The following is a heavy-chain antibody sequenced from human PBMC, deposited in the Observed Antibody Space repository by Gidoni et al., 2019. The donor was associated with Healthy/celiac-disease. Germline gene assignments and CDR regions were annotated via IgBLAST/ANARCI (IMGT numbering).Heavy chain of an antibody. CDR2: IYWDDDK. CDR1: GFSLSTSGVG. V-gene: IGHV2-5*02. D-gene: IGHD2-15*01. CDR3: ALVPMVAATQSLYFDY. Sequence: QITLKESGPTLVKPTQTLTLTCTFSGFSLSTSGVGVGWIRQPPGKALEWLALIYWDDDKRYSPSLKSRLTITKDTSKNQVVLTMTNMDPVDTATYYCALVPMVAATQSLYFDYWGQGTLVTVSS. J-gene: IGHJ4*02.